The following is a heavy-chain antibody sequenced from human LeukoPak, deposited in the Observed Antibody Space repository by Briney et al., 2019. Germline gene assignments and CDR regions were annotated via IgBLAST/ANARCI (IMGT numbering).Heavy chain of an antibody. CDR2: IRFDGSNK. Sequence: GGSLRLPCAASGFTFSSYGMHWVRQAPGKGLEWVAFIRFDGSNKYYADSVKGRFTISRDNSKNTLYLQMNSLRAEDTAVYYCAKTITGPYYYYYYMDVWGKGTTVTISS. CDR1: GFTFSSYG. J-gene: IGHJ6*03. V-gene: IGHV3-30*02. D-gene: IGHD3-16*01. CDR3: AKTITGPYYYYYYMDV.